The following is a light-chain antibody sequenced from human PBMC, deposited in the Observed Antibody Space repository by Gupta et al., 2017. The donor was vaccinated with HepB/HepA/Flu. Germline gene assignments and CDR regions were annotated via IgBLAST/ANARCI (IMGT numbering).Light chain of an antibody. J-gene: IGLJ2*01. CDR2: DDT. V-gene: IGLV3-21*02. CDR1: SIGSKS. Sequence: SVLAQPPSVSVAPGETATMTCGGASIGSKSVHWYQQKPGQAPGLVVYDDTNRPSGIPQRFSGSNSGNTATLTISRGEAGDEADYFCQVWDVSSDHVIFGGGTKLTVL. CDR3: QVWDVSSDHVI.